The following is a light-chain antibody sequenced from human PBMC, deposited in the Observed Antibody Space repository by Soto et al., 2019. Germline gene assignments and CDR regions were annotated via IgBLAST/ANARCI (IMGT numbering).Light chain of an antibody. CDR2: RAS. J-gene: IGKJ2*01. CDR3: QQYHSYLST. V-gene: IGKV1-5*03. CDR1: QSIHIY. Sequence: DIQMTQSPSTLSGSVGDSVTITCRASQSIHIYLAWYQQKPGKAPKLLIYRASTLEGGVPSRFSGSGSGTDFTLTINNLQPDDIATYYCQQYHSYLSTFGQGTKVEIK.